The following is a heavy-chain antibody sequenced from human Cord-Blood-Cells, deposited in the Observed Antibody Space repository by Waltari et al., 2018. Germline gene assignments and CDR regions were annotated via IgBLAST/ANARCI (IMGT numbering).Heavy chain of an antibody. CDR1: GYTFTGYY. J-gene: IGHJ4*02. CDR3: ARKVYCSGGSCYYFDY. CDR2: INPDSGGT. Sequence: QVQLVQSGAEVKKPGASVKVSCKASGYTFTGYYMHWVRQAPGQGLEWMGWINPDSGGTNYAQKFQGRVTMTRDTSISTAYMELSRLRSDDMAVYYCARKVYCSGGSCYYFDYWGQGTLVTVSS. V-gene: IGHV1-2*02. D-gene: IGHD2-15*01.